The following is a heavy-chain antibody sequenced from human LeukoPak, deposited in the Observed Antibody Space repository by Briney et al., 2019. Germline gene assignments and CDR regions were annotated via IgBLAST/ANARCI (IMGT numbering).Heavy chain of an antibody. CDR2: INHSGST. D-gene: IGHD2-2*01. Sequence: SETLSLTCAVYGGSFSGYYWSWIRQPPGKGLEWIGEINHSGSTNYNPSLKSRVTISVDTSKNQFPLKLSSVTAADTAVYYCARSAMPPSRTTSRSNWLDPWGQGTLVTVSS. J-gene: IGHJ5*02. CDR1: GGSFSGYY. V-gene: IGHV4-34*01. CDR3: ARSAMPPSRTTSRSNWLDP.